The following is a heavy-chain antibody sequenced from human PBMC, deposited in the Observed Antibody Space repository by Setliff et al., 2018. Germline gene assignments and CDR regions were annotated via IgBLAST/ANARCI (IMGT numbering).Heavy chain of an antibody. CDR2: INPNNGGT. Sequence: ASVKVSCKASQYTFTAYYLHWVRQAPGQGLEWMGWINPNNGGTKYAQKFQGRVTMTRDTSISTGYMELSRLRYDDTAVYYCARSPTRTTGSHYLGYYYYYMDSWGKGTTVTVSS. CDR3: ARSPTRTTGSHYLGYYYYYMDS. J-gene: IGHJ6*03. CDR1: QYTFTAYY. D-gene: IGHD1-1*01. V-gene: IGHV1-2*02.